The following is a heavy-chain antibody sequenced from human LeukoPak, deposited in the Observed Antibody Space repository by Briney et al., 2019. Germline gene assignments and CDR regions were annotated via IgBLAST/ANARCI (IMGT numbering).Heavy chain of an antibody. CDR1: GFTFSSYA. CDR3: AKDLNYYDSSAYYHDAFDI. V-gene: IGHV3-23*01. J-gene: IGHJ3*02. Sequence: GGSLRLSCTASGFTFSSYAMSWVRQAPGKGLEGVSTIIGSGGSTYYTNSAKGRFTISRDNSKRTLYLQLNSLRAEDTAVYYCAKDLNYYDSSAYYHDAFDIWGQGTMVTVSS. CDR2: IIGSGGST. D-gene: IGHD3-22*01.